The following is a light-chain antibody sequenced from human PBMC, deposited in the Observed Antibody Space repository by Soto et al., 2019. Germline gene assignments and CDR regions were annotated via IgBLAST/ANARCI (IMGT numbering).Light chain of an antibody. CDR1: QGINNH. Sequence: DFQMTQSPSSLSESVGDRVTITCRASQGINNHLAWFQQKPKKVPKVLIYAASTLQSGVPSRFSGSRSGTDLTLTISSLQPEDGATDYCKNYTSAPPAVTFGGGNKVEIK. CDR3: KNYTSAPPAVT. CDR2: AAS. V-gene: IGKV1-27*01. J-gene: IGKJ4*01.